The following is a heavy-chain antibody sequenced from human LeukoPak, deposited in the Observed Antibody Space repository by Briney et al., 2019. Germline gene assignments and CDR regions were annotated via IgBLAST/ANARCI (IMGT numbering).Heavy chain of an antibody. J-gene: IGHJ4*02. CDR1: GFTFSSYW. Sequence: PGGSLRLSCAASGFTFSSYWMSWVRQAPGKGLEWVSVIYSGGSTYYADSVKGRFTISRDNSKNTLYLQMNSLRAEDTAVYYCARGPKALWFGELFYWGQGTLVTVSS. CDR2: IYSGGST. D-gene: IGHD3-10*01. V-gene: IGHV3-66*02. CDR3: ARGPKALWFGELFY.